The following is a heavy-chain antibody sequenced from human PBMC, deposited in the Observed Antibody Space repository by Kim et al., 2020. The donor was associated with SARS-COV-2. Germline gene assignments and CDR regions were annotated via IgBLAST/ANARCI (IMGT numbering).Heavy chain of an antibody. CDR1: GYAFTDFH. J-gene: IGHJ6*02. V-gene: IGHV1-2*02. CDR3: ARDEVPTILGMEDV. Sequence: ASVKVSCKASGYAFTDFHIHWVRQAPGQGLEWMGWIDPKNGDTHYAQCFQGRVTMTRDTSVSTAYLDLSRLRSDDTAVYYCARDEVPTILGMEDVWGQGITVTVSS. CDR2: IDPKNGDT. D-gene: IGHD3-16*01.